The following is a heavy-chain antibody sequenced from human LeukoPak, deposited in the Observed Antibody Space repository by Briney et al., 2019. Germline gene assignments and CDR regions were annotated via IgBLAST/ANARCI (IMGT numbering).Heavy chain of an antibody. Sequence: GGSLRLSCAASGFTFSSYWMRWIRHAPGKGLVWVSRIKRDGSSPAYADSVKGRFTISRDNAKNTLYLQMNSLRAEDTAVYYCAALDNGRDYWGQGTLVTVSS. CDR2: IKRDGSSP. CDR1: GFTFSSYW. D-gene: IGHD1-14*01. V-gene: IGHV3-74*01. CDR3: AALDNGRDY. J-gene: IGHJ4*02.